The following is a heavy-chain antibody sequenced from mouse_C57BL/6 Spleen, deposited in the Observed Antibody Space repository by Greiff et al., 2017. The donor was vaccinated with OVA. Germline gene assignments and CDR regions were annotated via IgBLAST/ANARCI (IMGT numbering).Heavy chain of an antibody. CDR2: ISYDGSN. V-gene: IGHV3-6*01. D-gene: IGHD1-1*01. CDR1: GYSITSGYY. J-gene: IGHJ3*01. Sequence: EVQLQQSGPGLVKPSQSLSLTCSVTGYSITSGYYWNWIRQFPGNKLEWMGYISYDGSNNYNPSLKNRISITRDKSKNQFFLKLNSVTTEDTATYYCAREGDYYGSSYEWFAYWGQGTLVTVSA. CDR3: AREGDYYGSSYEWFAY.